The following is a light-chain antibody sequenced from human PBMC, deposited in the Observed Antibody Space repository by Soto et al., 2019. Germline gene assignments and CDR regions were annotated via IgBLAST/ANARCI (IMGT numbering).Light chain of an antibody. Sequence: EIVLRQSPGTLSLSPGERATVSCRASQSVPSSSLAWYQQKPGQGPRLLIYGTSRRATGNPDRFSGSGSGTDFTLTISRLEPEDSAVYFCQKYGNSPTFGQGTKLQIK. J-gene: IGKJ2*01. CDR1: QSVPSSS. CDR2: GTS. V-gene: IGKV3-20*01. CDR3: QKYGNSPT.